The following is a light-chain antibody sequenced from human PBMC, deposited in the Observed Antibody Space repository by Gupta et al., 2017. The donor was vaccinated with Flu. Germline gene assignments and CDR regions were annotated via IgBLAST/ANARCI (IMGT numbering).Light chain of an antibody. CDR2: AAS. V-gene: IGKV1-39*01. CDR3: EQTYNTPPWT. CDR1: HSVTKC. J-gene: IGKJ1*01. Sequence: SSLSASVGDRVTITCRASHSVTKCLNWYQQKPGKAPKLLIYAASRLHSGVPSRFSGSGSGTDFTLNITSLQPEDFATYYCEQTYNTPPWTFGQGTXVDIK.